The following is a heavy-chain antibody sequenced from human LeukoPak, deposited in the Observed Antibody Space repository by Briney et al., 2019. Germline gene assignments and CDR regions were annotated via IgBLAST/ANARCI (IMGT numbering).Heavy chain of an antibody. D-gene: IGHD2-8*01. CDR3: ARVGALGYCTNGVCPGFFDY. CDR2: ASATGTIT. Sequence: PGGSLRLSCAASGFTFNRHAMSWVRRAPGQGLEWVSAASATGTITYYADSVKGRFTISRDNAKNSLYLQMNSLRAEDTAVYYCARVGALGYCTNGVCPGFFDYWGQGTLVTVSS. V-gene: IGHV3-23*01. CDR1: GFTFNRHA. J-gene: IGHJ4*02.